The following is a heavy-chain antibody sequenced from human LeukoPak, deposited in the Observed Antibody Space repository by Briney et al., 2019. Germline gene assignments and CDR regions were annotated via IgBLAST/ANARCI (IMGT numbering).Heavy chain of an antibody. D-gene: IGHD1-26*01. V-gene: IGHV1-2*02. CDR3: ARGGRKTYVAFDI. Sequence: ASVKVSCKASGYTFTDYFMHCVRQAPGQGLEWMGWINPNSGGTKYAQKFQGRVTMTRDTSISTAYMDLSRLTSDDTAMYYCARGGRKTYVAFDIWGQGTMVTVSS. CDR2: INPNSGGT. J-gene: IGHJ3*02. CDR1: GYTFTDYF.